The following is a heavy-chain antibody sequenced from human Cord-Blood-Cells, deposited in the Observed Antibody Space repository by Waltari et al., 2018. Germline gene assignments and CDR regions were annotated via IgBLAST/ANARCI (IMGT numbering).Heavy chain of an antibody. V-gene: IGHV4-39*01. D-gene: IGHD3-10*01. CDR2: IYYSGIT. Sequence: QLQLQESGPGLVKHSEPLSLTCTVPCGSISSRSYYWGWIRQPPGKGLEWIGSIYYSGITYYNPSLKSRVTITVDTSKNQFYLKLSSVTAADTAVYYCARQLWFGELLFDAFDIWGQGTMVTVSS. J-gene: IGHJ3*02. CDR3: ARQLWFGELLFDAFDI. CDR1: CGSISSRSYY.